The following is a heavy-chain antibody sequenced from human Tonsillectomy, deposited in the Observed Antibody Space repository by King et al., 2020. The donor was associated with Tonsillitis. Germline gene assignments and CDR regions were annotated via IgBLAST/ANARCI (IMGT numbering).Heavy chain of an antibody. D-gene: IGHD3-22*01. CDR2: ISGSGSSS. V-gene: IGHV3-23*04. J-gene: IGHJ4*02. Sequence: VQLVESGGGLVQPGGSLRLSCAASGFTFINFAMSWVRQAPGKGLEWVSAISGSGSSSYYADSVKGRFTISRDNSKNTLYLQMTSLRAEDTTLYYCASAFDSSGYYGAFDYWGQGTLVTVSS. CDR3: ASAFDSSGYYGAFDY. CDR1: GFTFINFA.